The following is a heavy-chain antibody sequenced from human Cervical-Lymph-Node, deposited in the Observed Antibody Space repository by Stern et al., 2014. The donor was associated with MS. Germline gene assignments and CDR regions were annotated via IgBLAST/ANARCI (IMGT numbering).Heavy chain of an antibody. CDR3: ALTSRGVLISYPDWFDP. D-gene: IGHD3-3*01. Sequence: MQLVQSGGGLVQPGRSLRLSCAASGFTFDDYAMHWVRQAPGKGLEWVSGIDWNSANIAYADSVKGRFTISRDNAKNSLYLQMNSLRPEDTAFYYCALTSRGVLISYPDWFDPWGQGTLVTVSS. CDR2: IDWNSANI. J-gene: IGHJ5*02. CDR1: GFTFDDYA. V-gene: IGHV3-9*01.